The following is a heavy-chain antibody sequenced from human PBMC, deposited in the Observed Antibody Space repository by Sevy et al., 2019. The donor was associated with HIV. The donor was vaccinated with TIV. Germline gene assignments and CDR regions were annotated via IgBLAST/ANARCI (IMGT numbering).Heavy chain of an antibody. CDR1: GYTFTSYY. CDR3: AREGSSSSKFTWFDP. Sequence: ASVKVSCKASGYTFTSYYMHWVRQAPGQGLEWMGIINPSGGYTTYAQKFQGRVTMTRDTSTVTVYMELSSLRSEDAAVYYCAREGSSSSKFTWFDPWGQGTLVTVSS. D-gene: IGHD6-6*01. V-gene: IGHV1-46*03. CDR2: INPSGGYT. J-gene: IGHJ5*02.